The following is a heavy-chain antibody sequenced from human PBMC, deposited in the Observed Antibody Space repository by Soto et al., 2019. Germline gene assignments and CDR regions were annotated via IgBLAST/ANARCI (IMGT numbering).Heavy chain of an antibody. V-gene: IGHV3-74*01. J-gene: IGHJ6*02. CDR2: ITSDGRST. CDR3: ARQYGMAV. CDR1: GFSFSDDW. Sequence: EVQLVESGGGLVQPGGSLRLSCVGSGFSFSDDWMHWLRRAPGKGLEWVSRITSDGRSTTYADSVKGRFTISRDNAKKTLYLQMSRLRVEATAVYYCARQYGMAVWGQGTTVTVSS.